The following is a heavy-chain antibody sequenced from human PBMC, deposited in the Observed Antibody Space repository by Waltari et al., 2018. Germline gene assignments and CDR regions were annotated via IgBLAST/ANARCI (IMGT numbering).Heavy chain of an antibody. CDR3: ARDGKPIFGENVWFDP. CDR2: INWNGGST. Sequence: EVQLVESGGGVVRPGGSLRLSCAASGFTFDDYGMSWVRQAPGKGLEWVSGINWNGGSTGYADSVKGRFTISRDNAKNSLSLQMNSLRAEDTALYYCARDGKPIFGENVWFDPWGQGTLVTVSS. V-gene: IGHV3-20*04. J-gene: IGHJ5*01. CDR1: GFTFDDYG. D-gene: IGHD3-3*01.